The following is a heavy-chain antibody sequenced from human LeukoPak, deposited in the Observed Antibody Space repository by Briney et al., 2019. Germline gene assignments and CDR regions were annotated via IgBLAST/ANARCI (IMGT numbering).Heavy chain of an antibody. V-gene: IGHV1-8*01. Sequence: ASVKVSCKASGYTFTSYDINWVRQATGQGLEWMGWMNPNRGNTGYAQKFQGRVTMTRNTSISTANMELSSVRSKDTAVYYCARGRKGLYHAAAGTLIDYWGQGTLVTVSS. D-gene: IGHD6-13*01. CDR3: ARGRKGLYHAAAGTLIDY. CDR1: GYTFTSYD. J-gene: IGHJ4*02. CDR2: MNPNRGNT.